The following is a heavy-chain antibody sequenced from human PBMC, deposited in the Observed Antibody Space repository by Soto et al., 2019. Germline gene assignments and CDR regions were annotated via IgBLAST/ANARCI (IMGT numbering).Heavy chain of an antibody. V-gene: IGHV1-69*04. CDR1: GGTFSSYT. D-gene: IGHD6-6*01. Sequence: ASVKVSCKASGGTFSSYTISWVRQAPGQGLEWMGRIIPILGIANYAQKFQGRVTITADKSTSTAYMELSSLRSEDTAVYYCARESPMEYSSSSSDAFDIWGQGTMVTVSS. CDR3: ARESPMEYSSSSSDAFDI. CDR2: IIPILGIA. J-gene: IGHJ3*02.